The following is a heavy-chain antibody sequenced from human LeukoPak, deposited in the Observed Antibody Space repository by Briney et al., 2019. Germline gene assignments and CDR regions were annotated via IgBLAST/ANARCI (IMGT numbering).Heavy chain of an antibody. CDR3: AKDAPPPDGSGSWSGAFDI. D-gene: IGHD3-10*01. CDR2: ISGSGGST. Sequence: GGSLRLSCAASGFTFSSYAMSWVRQAPGKGLEWVSAISGSGGSTYYADSVKGRFTISRDNSKNTLYLQMNSLRAEDTAVYYCAKDAPPPDGSGSWSGAFDIWGQGTMVTVSS. CDR1: GFTFSSYA. V-gene: IGHV3-23*01. J-gene: IGHJ3*02.